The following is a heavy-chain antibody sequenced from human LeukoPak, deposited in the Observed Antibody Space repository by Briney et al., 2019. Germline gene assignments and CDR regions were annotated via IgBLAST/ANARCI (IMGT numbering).Heavy chain of an antibody. Sequence: PGGSLRLSCAASGFTFSSYAMTWVRQAPGKGLEWVSAISGSGDSTYYADSVKGRFTISRDNSKNTLYLQMNSLRAEDTAVYYCAKEPYSGSQLLDYWGQGTLVTVSS. CDR3: AKEPYSGSQLLDY. CDR1: GFTFSSYA. D-gene: IGHD1-26*01. CDR2: ISGSGDST. J-gene: IGHJ4*02. V-gene: IGHV3-23*01.